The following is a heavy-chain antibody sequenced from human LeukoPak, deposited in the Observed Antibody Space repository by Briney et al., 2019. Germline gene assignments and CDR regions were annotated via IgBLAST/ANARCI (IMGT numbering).Heavy chain of an antibody. Sequence: GASVKVSCKASGYTFTGYYMHWVRQAPGQGLEWVGWINANGGASYAPKFQGRVTMTRDTPISTAYMELSGLTSDDTAAYYCARDPRDGYYHLDFWGQGTLVTVSS. D-gene: IGHD2-21*01. V-gene: IGHV1-2*02. CDR3: ARDPRDGYYHLDF. J-gene: IGHJ4*02. CDR1: GYTFTGYY. CDR2: INANGGA.